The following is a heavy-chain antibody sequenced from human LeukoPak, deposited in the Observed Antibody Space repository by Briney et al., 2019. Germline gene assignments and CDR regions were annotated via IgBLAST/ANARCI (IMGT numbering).Heavy chain of an antibody. J-gene: IGHJ4*02. Sequence: SETLSLTCAVYGGSFSGYYWSWIRQPPGKGLEWIGEINHSGSTNYNPSLKSRVTISVDTSKDQFSLKLSSVTAADTAVYYCASDVRRAVAGTVDYWGQGTLVTVSS. CDR2: INHSGST. CDR3: ASDVRRAVAGTVDY. V-gene: IGHV4-34*01. D-gene: IGHD6-19*01. CDR1: GGSFSGYY.